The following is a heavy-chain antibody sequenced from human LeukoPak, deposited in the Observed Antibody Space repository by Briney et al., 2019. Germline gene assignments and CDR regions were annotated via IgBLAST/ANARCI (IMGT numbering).Heavy chain of an antibody. CDR2: INTNTGNP. V-gene: IGHV7-4-1*02. CDR3: ARDLPYGAFDY. CDR1: GYTFTSYG. D-gene: IGHD4-17*01. Sequence: GASVKVSFKASGYTFTSYGISWVRQAPGQGLEWMGWINTNTGNPTYAQGFTGRFVFSLDTSVSTAYLQISSLKAEDTAVYYCARDLPYGAFDYWGQGTLVTVSS. J-gene: IGHJ4*02.